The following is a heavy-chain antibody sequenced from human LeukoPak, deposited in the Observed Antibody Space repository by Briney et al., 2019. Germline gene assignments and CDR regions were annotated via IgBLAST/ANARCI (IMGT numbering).Heavy chain of an antibody. CDR3: ARGRGIRTTVVMGY. Sequence: GGSLRLSCAASGFTFSSYWMSWVRQAPGKGLEWVANIKQDGSGKYYVDSVKGRFTISRDNAKNSLYLQMNSLRAEDTAVYYCARGRGIRTTVVMGYWGQGTLVTVSS. CDR1: GFTFSSYW. V-gene: IGHV3-7*01. D-gene: IGHD4-23*01. CDR2: IKQDGSGK. J-gene: IGHJ4*02.